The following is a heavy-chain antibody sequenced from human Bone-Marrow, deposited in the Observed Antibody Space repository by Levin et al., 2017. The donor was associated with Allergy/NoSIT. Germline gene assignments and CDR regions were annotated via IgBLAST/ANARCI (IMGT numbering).Heavy chain of an antibody. V-gene: IGHV3-30-3*01. CDR1: GFTFSSYA. J-gene: IGHJ5*02. CDR3: ARESPGP. Sequence: GESLKISCAASGFTFSSYAMHWVRQAPGKGLEWVAVISYDGSNKYYADSVKGRFTISRDNSKNTLYLQMNSLRAEDTAVYYCARESPGPWGQGTLVTVSS. CDR2: ISYDGSNK.